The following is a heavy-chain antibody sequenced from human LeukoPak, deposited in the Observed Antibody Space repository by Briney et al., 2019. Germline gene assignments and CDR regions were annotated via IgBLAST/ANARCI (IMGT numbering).Heavy chain of an antibody. V-gene: IGHV3-30*02. D-gene: IGHD3-10*01. Sequence: GGSLRLSCAASGFTFSGYGMHWVRQAPGKGLEWVAFIWDDGIKIYYGDSVKGRFTIARDNSKNTLYLQMNSLRAEDTAVYYCAKDTKTMVRGVIDYWGQGTLVTVSS. CDR1: GFTFSGYG. CDR2: IWDDGIKI. CDR3: AKDTKTMVRGVIDY. J-gene: IGHJ4*02.